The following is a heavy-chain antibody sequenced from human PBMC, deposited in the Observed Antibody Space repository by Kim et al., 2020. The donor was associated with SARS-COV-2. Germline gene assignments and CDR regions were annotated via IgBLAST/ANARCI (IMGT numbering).Heavy chain of an antibody. J-gene: IGHJ4*02. CDR1: GFTFNIYA. Sequence: GGSLRLSCAASGFTFNIYAMSWVRQAPAKGLEWVSTITGSGGRTYYADSMEGRFTISRDNFRNTLYLQMNNLRADDTAVYYCAKTGPFYGGESDYFDSWGQGTLVTVSS. V-gene: IGHV3-23*01. D-gene: IGHD2-21*01. CDR2: ITGSGGRT. CDR3: AKTGPFYGGESDYFDS.